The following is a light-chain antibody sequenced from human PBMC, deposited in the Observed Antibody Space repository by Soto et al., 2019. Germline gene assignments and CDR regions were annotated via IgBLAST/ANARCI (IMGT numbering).Light chain of an antibody. V-gene: IGKV3-15*01. CDR1: QSVSSSY. J-gene: IGKJ2*01. CDR2: DAS. CDR3: QQYDIWPPYT. Sequence: EIVITQSPATLSVSPGERATLSCRASQSVSSSYLAWYQQRPGQAPRLLIYDASTRATGIPPRFSGGGSGTEFTVTISSLQSEDFAISYCQQYDIWPPYTFGQGTKVDIK.